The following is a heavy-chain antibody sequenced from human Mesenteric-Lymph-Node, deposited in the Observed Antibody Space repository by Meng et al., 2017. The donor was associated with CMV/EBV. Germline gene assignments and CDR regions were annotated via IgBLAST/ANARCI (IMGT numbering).Heavy chain of an antibody. V-gene: IGHV3-11*04. D-gene: IGHD2-2*01. Sequence: GESLKISCSASGFTFSDYYMSWIRQAPGKGLEWVSYISSSGSTIYYADSVKGRFTISRDNAKNSLYLQMNSLRAEDTAVYYCASVPASGGMDVWGQGTTVTVSS. CDR1: GFTFSDYY. CDR3: ASVPASGGMDV. CDR2: ISSSGSTI. J-gene: IGHJ6*02.